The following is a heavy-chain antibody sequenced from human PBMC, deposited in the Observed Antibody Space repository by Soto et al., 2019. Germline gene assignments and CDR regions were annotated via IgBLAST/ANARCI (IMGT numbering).Heavy chain of an antibody. V-gene: IGHV2-5*02. D-gene: IGHD2-21*02. Sequence: QITLKESGPTLVKPTQTLTLTCTFSGFSLNTGGLGVGWIRQPPGKALEWLALIYWDGDKRYSPSLQSRLSITKEPYNNHVLPTTTHMDPVDTATYYCAHSRCGGDCLRSYSSHYYYPLDVWGQGNTVTVSS. J-gene: IGHJ6*02. CDR1: GFSLNTGGLG. CDR3: AHSRCGGDCLRSYSSHYYYPLDV. CDR2: IYWDGDK.